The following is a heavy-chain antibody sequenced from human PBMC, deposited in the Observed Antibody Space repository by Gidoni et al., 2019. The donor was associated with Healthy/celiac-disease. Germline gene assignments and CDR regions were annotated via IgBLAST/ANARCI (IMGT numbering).Heavy chain of an antibody. CDR2: IKSKTDDEKT. Sequence: EVQLVASGGGLVKPGWSRILSCAASGITFSNAWLSCVRQAPGKGLEWVGRIKSKTDDEKTDYAANVKGRFTISRDESKNTLYLQMNSLKTEDTDVYYCTTDPSYRIAVADLSDAFDIWGQGTMVTVSS. J-gene: IGHJ3*02. V-gene: IGHV3-15*01. CDR3: TTDPSYRIAVADLSDAFDI. CDR1: GITFSNAW. D-gene: IGHD6-19*01.